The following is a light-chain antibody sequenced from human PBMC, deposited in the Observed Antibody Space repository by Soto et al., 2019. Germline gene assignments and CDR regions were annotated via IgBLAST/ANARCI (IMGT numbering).Light chain of an antibody. CDR1: HSVGSN. J-gene: IGKJ5*01. CDR2: TAS. Sequence: KVLTQSPATLSVSPGERATLSCRASHSVGSNLAWFRQKPRQTPRLLIYTASNRATGVPARFSGSWSGTDFSLTITSLQSEDFAVYYCQQYTNWPPITFGQGSLLEIK. CDR3: QQYTNWPPIT. V-gene: IGKV3-15*01.